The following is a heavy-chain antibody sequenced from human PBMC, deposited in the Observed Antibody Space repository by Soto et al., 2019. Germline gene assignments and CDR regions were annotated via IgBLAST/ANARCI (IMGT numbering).Heavy chain of an antibody. V-gene: IGHV1-69*01. CDR3: AGRIIAAGMWYYFDY. D-gene: IGHD6-13*01. CDR2: IIPIFGTA. CDR1: GGTFSSYA. J-gene: IGHJ4*02. Sequence: QVQLVQSGAEVKKPGSSVKVSCKASGGTFSSYAISWVRQAPGQGLEWMGGIIPIFGTANYAQKFQGRVTITADESTSTAYMELSSLRSEDTAVYYWAGRIIAAGMWYYFDYWGQGTLVTVSS.